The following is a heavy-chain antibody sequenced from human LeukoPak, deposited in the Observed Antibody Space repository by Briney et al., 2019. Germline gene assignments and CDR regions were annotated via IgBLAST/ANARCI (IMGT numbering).Heavy chain of an antibody. CDR1: GGSFSGYY. Sequence: PSETLSLTCAVYGGSFSGYYWSWIRQPPGKGLEWIGEINHSGSTSYNPSLKSRVTISVDTSKNQFSLKLSSVTAADTAVYYCARGRTNDYWGQGTLVTVSS. CDR3: ARGRTNDY. CDR2: INHSGST. J-gene: IGHJ4*02. V-gene: IGHV4-34*01.